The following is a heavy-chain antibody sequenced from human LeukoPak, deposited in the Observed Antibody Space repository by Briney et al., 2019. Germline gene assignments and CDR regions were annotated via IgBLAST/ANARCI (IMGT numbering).Heavy chain of an antibody. V-gene: IGHV4-34*01. D-gene: IGHD6-13*01. CDR1: GGSFSGYY. Sequence: SETLSLTCAVYGGSFSGYYWSWIRQPPGKGLEWIGEINHSGSTNYNPSLKSRVTISVDASKNQFSLKLSSVTAADTAVYYCAGCPKQQLVSGWFDPWGQGTLVTVSS. CDR3: AGCPKQQLVSGWFDP. CDR2: INHSGST. J-gene: IGHJ5*02.